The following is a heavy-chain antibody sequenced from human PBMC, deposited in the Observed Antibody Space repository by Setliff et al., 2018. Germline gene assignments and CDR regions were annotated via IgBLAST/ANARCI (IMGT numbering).Heavy chain of an antibody. CDR1: GASISSYY. D-gene: IGHD1-26*01. CDR3: ARHPSSGSYYGGSIFYFDD. Sequence: PSETLSLTCTVSGASISSYYWSWIRQPPGKGLEWIGHILTTGSTNYNPSLKSRIAISAATSRDRFSLRLSFVTAADTAVYYCARHPSSGSYYGGSIFYFDDWGPGILVTVSS. V-gene: IGHV4-59*08. J-gene: IGHJ4*02. CDR2: ILTTGST.